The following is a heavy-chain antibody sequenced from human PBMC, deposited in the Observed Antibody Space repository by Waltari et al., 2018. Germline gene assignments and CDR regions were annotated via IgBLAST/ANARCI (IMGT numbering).Heavy chain of an antibody. Sequence: QVQLQESGPGLVKPAETLSPTCTVSGGSIRGLFGSWLRQPPGKGVEWIGYFYYSGTTRYNPSLKSRVTITEDTSKNQFSLHLRSVTAADTAVYYCARRLRGSSDDAFGVWGQGTMVTVSS. CDR3: ARRLRGSSDDAFGV. D-gene: IGHD6-13*01. CDR1: GGSIRGLF. V-gene: IGHV4-59*08. CDR2: FYYSGTT. J-gene: IGHJ3*01.